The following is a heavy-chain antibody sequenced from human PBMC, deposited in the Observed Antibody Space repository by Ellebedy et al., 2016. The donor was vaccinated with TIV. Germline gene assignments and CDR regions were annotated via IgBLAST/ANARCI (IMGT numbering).Heavy chain of an antibody. D-gene: IGHD3-10*01. CDR3: ARGLRASGSFWSDP. CDR2: IQTTGST. CDR1: VDSINTY. Sequence: VSVDSINTYWTWIRQPAGKGLEWIGRIQTTGSTNYKSSLTSRVTMSLDTSKNQFSLKLNSVTAADTAVYYCARGLRASGSFWSDPWGQGILVTVFS. J-gene: IGHJ5*02. V-gene: IGHV4-4*07.